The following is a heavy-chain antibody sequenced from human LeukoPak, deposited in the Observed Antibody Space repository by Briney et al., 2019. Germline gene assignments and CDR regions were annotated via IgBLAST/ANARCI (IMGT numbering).Heavy chain of an antibody. CDR3: ARLGKNYGMDV. J-gene: IGHJ6*02. CDR2: IIPILGIA. CDR1: GGTFSSYA. D-gene: IGHD3-16*01. Sequence: SVKVSCKASGGTFSSYAISWVRQAPGQGLEWMGRIIPILGIANYAQKFQGRVTITADKSTSTAYMELSSLRSEDTAVYYCARLGKNYGMDVWGQGTTVTVSS. V-gene: IGHV1-69*04.